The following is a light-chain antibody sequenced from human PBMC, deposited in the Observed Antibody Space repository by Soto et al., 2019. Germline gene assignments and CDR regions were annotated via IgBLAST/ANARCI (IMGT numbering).Light chain of an antibody. J-gene: IGLJ1*01. CDR2: EVT. CDR3: SSYTSASRYV. V-gene: IGLV2-18*02. CDR1: SSDVGKYDR. Sequence: QSALTQPPSVSGSPGQSGTISCTGTSSDVGKYDRVSWYQQPPGTAPRLIMYEVTNRPSGVPARFSGSKSGNTASLTISGLQAEDEADYFCSSYTSASRYVFGAGTKVTVL.